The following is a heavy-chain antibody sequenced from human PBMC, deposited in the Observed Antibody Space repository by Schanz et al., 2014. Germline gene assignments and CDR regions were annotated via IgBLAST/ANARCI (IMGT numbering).Heavy chain of an antibody. CDR3: ARDRGYCSGGSCLTFDY. J-gene: IGHJ4*02. CDR2: ISGSGGST. D-gene: IGHD2-15*01. V-gene: IGHV3-23*04. Sequence: EVLLVESGGGLVQPGGSLRLSCAVSGFTVSSNHMSWVRQAPGKGLEWVSGISGSGGSTYYADSVKGRFTISRDNSKNTLYLQMNTLRAEDTAVYYCARDRGYCSGGSCLTFDYWGQGTLVTVSS. CDR1: GFTVSSNH.